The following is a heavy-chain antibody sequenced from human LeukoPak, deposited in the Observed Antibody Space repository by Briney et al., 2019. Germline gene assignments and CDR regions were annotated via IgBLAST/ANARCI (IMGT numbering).Heavy chain of an antibody. V-gene: IGHV5-51*01. CDR1: GYSFTSYW. D-gene: IGHD6-13*01. CDR2: IYPGDSDT. CDR3: ARPSGAAAGTGGAFDI. Sequence: GESLKISCKGSGYSFTSYWIGWVRQMPGKGLEWMGIIYPGDSDTRYSPSFQGQVTISADKSISTAYLQWSSLKASDTAVYYCARPSGAAAGTGGAFDIWGQGTMVTVSS. J-gene: IGHJ3*02.